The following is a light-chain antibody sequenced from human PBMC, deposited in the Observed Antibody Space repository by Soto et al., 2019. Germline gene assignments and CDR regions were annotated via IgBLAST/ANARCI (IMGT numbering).Light chain of an antibody. Sequence: DVVVTQSPLSLPVTLGQPASISCRSSQSLVYSDGHTDLNWFQQSPGQSPRRLIYKVSNRDSGVPDRFSGSGSGTDFALKISRVEAEDVGVYYCMQGTHWPPLYTFGQGTKLEIK. CDR2: KVS. CDR3: MQGTHWPPLYT. J-gene: IGKJ2*01. CDR1: QSLVYSDGHTD. V-gene: IGKV2-30*01.